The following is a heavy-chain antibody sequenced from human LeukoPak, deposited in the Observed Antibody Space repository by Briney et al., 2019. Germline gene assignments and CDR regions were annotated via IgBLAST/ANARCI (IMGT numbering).Heavy chain of an antibody. D-gene: IGHD3-22*01. J-gene: IGHJ3*02. V-gene: IGHV1-2*02. CDR1: GYTFTDYY. Sequence: ASVKVSCKASGYTFTDYYIHWVRQAPGQGLEWMGWINPKSGGANSAQRFQGRVTMTRDTSVSTTYMELSRLRSDDTAVYYCARRLYDSSGYDAFDIWGQGTMVTVSS. CDR3: ARRLYDSSGYDAFDI. CDR2: INPKSGGA.